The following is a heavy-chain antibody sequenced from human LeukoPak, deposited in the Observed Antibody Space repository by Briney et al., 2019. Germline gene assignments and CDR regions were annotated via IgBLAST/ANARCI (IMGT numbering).Heavy chain of an antibody. CDR1: GFTFSSYA. Sequence: PGGPLRLSCAASGFTFSSYAMHWVRQAPGKGLEWVAVISYDGSNKYYADSVKGRFTISRDNSKNTLYVQVNSLGTEDMAAYYCAKGSYYDSSGSFYFDYWGQGALVTVSS. CDR3: AKGSYYDSSGSFYFDY. J-gene: IGHJ4*02. V-gene: IGHV3-30*04. D-gene: IGHD3-22*01. CDR2: ISYDGSNK.